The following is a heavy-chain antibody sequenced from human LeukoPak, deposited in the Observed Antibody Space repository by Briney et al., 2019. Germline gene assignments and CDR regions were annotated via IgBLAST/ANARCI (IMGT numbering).Heavy chain of an antibody. V-gene: IGHV1-69*05. J-gene: IGHJ5*02. CDR1: GGTFSSYA. CDR2: IIPIFGTA. Sequence: SVKVSCKASGGTFSSYAISWVRQAPGQGLEWMGGIIPIFGTANYAQKFQGRVTITTDESTSTAYMELSSLRSEDTAVYYCARVAYYDFWMTGTWFDPWGQGTLVTVSA. CDR3: ARVAYYDFWMTGTWFDP. D-gene: IGHD3-3*01.